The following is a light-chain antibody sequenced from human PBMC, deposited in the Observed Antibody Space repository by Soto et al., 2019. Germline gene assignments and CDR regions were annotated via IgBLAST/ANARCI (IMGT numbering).Light chain of an antibody. CDR3: CSYAGSHFL. CDR1: SSDVGGYNY. J-gene: IGLJ2*01. Sequence: QSALTQPRSVSGSPGQSVTISCTGTSSDVGGYNYVSWYQQHPGKAPKLLIYDVSQRPSGVPDRFSGSKSGNKASLTISGLQHEDEADYYCCSYAGSHFLFGGGTKLTVL. V-gene: IGLV2-11*01. CDR2: DVS.